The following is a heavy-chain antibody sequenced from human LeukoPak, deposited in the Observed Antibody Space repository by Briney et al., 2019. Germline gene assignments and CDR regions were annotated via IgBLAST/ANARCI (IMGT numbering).Heavy chain of an antibody. V-gene: IGHV3-9*01. D-gene: IGHD2-15*01. J-gene: IGHJ6*02. Sequence: GGSLRLSCAASGFTFDDYAMHWVRQAPGKGLGWVSGISWNSGSIGYADSVKGRFTISRDNAKNSLYLQMSSLRAEDTAVYYCARDRVVVAVSYYYYYGMDVWGQGTTVTVSS. CDR3: ARDRVVVAVSYYYYYGMDV. CDR1: GFTFDDYA. CDR2: ISWNSGSI.